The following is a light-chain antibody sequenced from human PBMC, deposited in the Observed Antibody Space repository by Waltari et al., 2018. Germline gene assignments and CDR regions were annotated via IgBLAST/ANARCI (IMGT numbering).Light chain of an antibody. J-gene: IGLJ3*02. Sequence: QSVLTQPPSASGTPGQRVTIPCSGSSSNIGSNYVYWYQQLPGTAPKLLIYRNNQRPSGVPGRFSGSKSYTSASLAISGLRSEDEADYYCAAWDASLSAWLFGGGTKVTVL. V-gene: IGLV1-47*01. CDR2: RNN. CDR3: AAWDASLSAWL. CDR1: SSNIGSNY.